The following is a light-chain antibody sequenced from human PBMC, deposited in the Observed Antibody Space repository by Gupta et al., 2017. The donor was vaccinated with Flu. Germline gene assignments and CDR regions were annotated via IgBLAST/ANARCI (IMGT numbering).Light chain of an antibody. CDR3: QSADRSDTSIV. Sequence: YELTQPPSMSVSPGQTARITCFGDALPIQYAFWYQQKPGQAPLMIIYNDNERPSGIPERFSGSSSGTSVTLTIAGVQAEDEAHYYCQSADRSDTSIVFGGGTKLTVL. J-gene: IGLJ2*01. V-gene: IGLV3-25*03. CDR1: ALPIQY. CDR2: NDN.